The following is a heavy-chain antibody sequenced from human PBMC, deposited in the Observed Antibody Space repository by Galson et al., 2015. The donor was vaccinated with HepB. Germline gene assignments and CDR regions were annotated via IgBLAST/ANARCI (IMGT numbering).Heavy chain of an antibody. D-gene: IGHD2/OR15-2a*01. CDR2: IYPDDSDV. Sequence: QSGAEVKKPGESLKISCEGSGHSFANDWIGWVRQMPGKGLELMGFIYPDDSDVRYSPSFRGQVTISVDKSISTVFLQWGSLKASDSGIYYCARGSVSMPHYFYGMDVWGQGTTVSVSS. CDR3: ARGSVSMPHYFYGMDV. V-gene: IGHV5-51*01. J-gene: IGHJ6*02. CDR1: GHSFANDW.